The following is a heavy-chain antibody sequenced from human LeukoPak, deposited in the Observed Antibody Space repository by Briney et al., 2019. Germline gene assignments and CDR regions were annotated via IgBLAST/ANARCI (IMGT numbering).Heavy chain of an antibody. CDR1: GYTFTMYY. J-gene: IGHJ4*02. V-gene: IGHV1-46*01. D-gene: IGHD3-10*01. CDR2: INPGGGST. Sequence: ASVKVSCKASGYTFTMYYLDWVRQAPGQGPEWMGKINPGGGSTIYAQKFQGRVTMTEDTSTDTAYMELSSLRSEDTAVYYCARDAFLGSGSYYENWGQGTLVTVSS. CDR3: ARDAFLGSGSYYEN.